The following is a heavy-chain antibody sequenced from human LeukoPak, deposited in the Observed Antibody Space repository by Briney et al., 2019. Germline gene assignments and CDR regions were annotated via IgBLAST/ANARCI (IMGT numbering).Heavy chain of an antibody. Sequence: PGGSLRLSCAASGFTFSSYAMSWVRQAPGKGLEWVSAISGSGGSTYYADSVKGRFTISRDNSKNTLYLQMNSLRAEDTAVYYCAKSGGVVPAAILYYYYYMDVWGKGTTVIVSS. J-gene: IGHJ6*03. CDR1: GFTFSSYA. CDR3: AKSGGVVPAAILYYYYYMDV. V-gene: IGHV3-23*01. D-gene: IGHD2-2*01. CDR2: ISGSGGST.